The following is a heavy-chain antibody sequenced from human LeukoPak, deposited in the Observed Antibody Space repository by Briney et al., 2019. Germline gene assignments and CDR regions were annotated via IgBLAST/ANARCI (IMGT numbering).Heavy chain of an antibody. J-gene: IGHJ3*02. V-gene: IGHV4-34*01. CDR1: GGSFSGYS. Sequence: SETLSLTCAVYGGSFSGYSWTWIRQPPGKGLEWIGEINHSGSTNYSPSLKSRVIISVDTSKNQFSLKLSSVTAADTAVYYCARDKDYFDSGGAFDIWGQGTMVTVSS. CDR2: INHSGST. CDR3: ARDKDYFDSGGAFDI. D-gene: IGHD3-22*01.